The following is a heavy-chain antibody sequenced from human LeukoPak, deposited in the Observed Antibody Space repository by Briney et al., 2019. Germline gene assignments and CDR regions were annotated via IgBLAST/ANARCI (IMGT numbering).Heavy chain of an antibody. Sequence: SETLSLTCTVSGGSISSGDYYWRWIRQPPGKGLEWIGYIYYSGSTYYNPSLKSRVTISVDTSKNQFSLKLSSVTAADTAVYYCARTIVVVPAAMPYYYYYYYMDVWGKGTTVTVSS. CDR3: ARTIVVVPAAMPYYYYYYYMDV. V-gene: IGHV4-30-4*08. CDR1: GGSISSGDYY. CDR2: IYYSGST. D-gene: IGHD2-2*01. J-gene: IGHJ6*03.